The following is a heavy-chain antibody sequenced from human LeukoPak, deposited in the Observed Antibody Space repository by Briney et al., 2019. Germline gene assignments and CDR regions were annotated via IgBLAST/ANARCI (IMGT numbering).Heavy chain of an antibody. Sequence: GESLKISCKGSGYSFTSCWIGWVRQMPGKGLEWMGIIYPGDSDTRYSPSFQGQVTISADKSISTAYLQWSSLKASDTAMYYCARHALLRRVAISPTYYMDVWGKGTTVTVSS. CDR3: ARHALLRRVAISPTYYMDV. D-gene: IGHD2-15*01. CDR2: IYPGDSDT. J-gene: IGHJ6*03. CDR1: GYSFTSCW. V-gene: IGHV5-51*01.